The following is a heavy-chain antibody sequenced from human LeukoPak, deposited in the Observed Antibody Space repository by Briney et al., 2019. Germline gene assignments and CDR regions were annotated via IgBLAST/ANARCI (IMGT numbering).Heavy chain of an antibody. D-gene: IGHD6-13*01. CDR1: GGTFSSYG. J-gene: IGHJ6*03. CDR3: AREGSSWYASYYYYMDV. V-gene: IGHV1-18*01. Sequence: ASVKVSCKASGGTFSSYGISWVRQAPGQGLEWMGWISAYNGNTNYAQKLQGRVTMTTDTSTSTAYMELRSLRSDDTAVYYCAREGSSWYASYYYYMDVWGKGTTVTVSS. CDR2: ISAYNGNT.